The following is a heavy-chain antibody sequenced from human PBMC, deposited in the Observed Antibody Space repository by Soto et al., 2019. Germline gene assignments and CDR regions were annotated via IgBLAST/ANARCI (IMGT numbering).Heavy chain of an antibody. CDR1: GGSISSYY. D-gene: IGHD3-22*01. Sequence: PSETLSLTCTVSGGSISSYYWSWIRQPPGKGLEWIGYIYYSGSTNYNPSLKSRVSISVGTSKNQFSLKLSSVTAADTAVYYCARISHDSSPSWGQGTMVTVSS. J-gene: IGHJ3*01. CDR2: IYYSGST. V-gene: IGHV4-59*01. CDR3: ARISHDSSPS.